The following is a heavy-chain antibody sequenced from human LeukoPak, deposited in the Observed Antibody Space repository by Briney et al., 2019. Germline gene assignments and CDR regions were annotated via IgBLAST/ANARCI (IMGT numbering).Heavy chain of an antibody. Sequence: SETLSLTCTVSGGSISSYYWSWIRQPAGKGLEWIGRIYTSGSTNNNPSPKSRVTMSVDTSKNQSSLKLSSVTAVDTAVYYCARVKTSYPAAPANWFDPWGQGTLVTVSS. CDR2: IYTSGST. J-gene: IGHJ5*02. V-gene: IGHV4-4*07. CDR1: GGSISSYY. CDR3: ARVKTSYPAAPANWFDP. D-gene: IGHD2-2*01.